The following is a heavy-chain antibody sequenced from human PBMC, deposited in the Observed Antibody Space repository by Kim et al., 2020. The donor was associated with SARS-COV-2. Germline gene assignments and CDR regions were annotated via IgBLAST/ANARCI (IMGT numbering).Heavy chain of an antibody. Sequence: KYYAESVKGRFTISKDIAKNKVFLHMSSLRAEDTAVYYCARDGGGSGLFDHWGQGTQVTVAS. D-gene: IGHD3-16*01. J-gene: IGHJ4*02. CDR3: ARDGGGSGLFDH. CDR2: K. V-gene: IGHV3-7*04.